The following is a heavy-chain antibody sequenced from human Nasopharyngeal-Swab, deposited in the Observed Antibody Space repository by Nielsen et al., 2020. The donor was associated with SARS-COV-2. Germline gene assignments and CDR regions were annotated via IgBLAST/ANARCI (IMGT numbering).Heavy chain of an antibody. Sequence: SETLSLTCAVYGGSFSGYYWSWIRQPPGKGLEWLGEINHSGSTNYNPSLKSRVTISVDTSKNQFSLNLRSVTAADTAVYYCARQQATRVYYGLDVWGQGTTVTVSS. J-gene: IGHJ6*02. CDR1: GGSFSGYY. CDR2: INHSGST. CDR3: ARQQATRVYYGLDV. V-gene: IGHV4-34*01. D-gene: IGHD2-2*01.